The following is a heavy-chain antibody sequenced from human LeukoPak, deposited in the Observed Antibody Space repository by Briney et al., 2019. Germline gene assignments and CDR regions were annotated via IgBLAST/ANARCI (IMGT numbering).Heavy chain of an antibody. D-gene: IGHD3-9*01. CDR3: ARQSWNDLLTGRDAFDI. CDR2: IYPGDSDS. CDR1: GYSFTSYW. V-gene: IGHV5-51*01. J-gene: IGHJ3*02. Sequence: HGESLKISCKGSGYSFTSYWIGWVRQMPGKGLEWMGIIYPGDSDSRYSPSFQGQVAMSADRSISTAYLQWSSLKASDTAMYYCARQSWNDLLTGRDAFDIWGQGTMVTVSS.